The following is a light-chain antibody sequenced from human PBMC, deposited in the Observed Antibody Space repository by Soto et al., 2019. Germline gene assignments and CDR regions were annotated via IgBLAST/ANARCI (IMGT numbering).Light chain of an antibody. CDR1: SSDVGTYNY. CDR3: SAYTSSLTRYV. CDR2: EVS. J-gene: IGLJ1*01. Sequence: LTQPASVSGSPGQTITISCTGTSSDVGTYNYVSWYQQHSGKAPKLMIYEVSNRPSGVSNRFSGSKSGNTASLTISRLQAEDEADYYCSAYTSSLTRYVFGSGTKVTGL. V-gene: IGLV2-14*01.